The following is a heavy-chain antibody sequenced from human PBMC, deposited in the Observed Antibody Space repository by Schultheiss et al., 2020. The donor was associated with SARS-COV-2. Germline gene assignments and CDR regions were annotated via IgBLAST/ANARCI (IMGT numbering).Heavy chain of an antibody. CDR2: MNPNSGNT. CDR3: ARGPFTVTTFFVFSPRGGMDV. V-gene: IGHV1-8*01. J-gene: IGHJ6*02. D-gene: IGHD4-11*01. Sequence: ASVKVSCKASGYTFTSYDINWVRQATGQGLEWMGWMNPNSGNTGYAQKFQGRVTMTRDTSISTAYMELSRLRSDDTAVYYCARGPFTVTTFFVFSPRGGMDVWGQGTTVTVSS. CDR1: GYTFTSYD.